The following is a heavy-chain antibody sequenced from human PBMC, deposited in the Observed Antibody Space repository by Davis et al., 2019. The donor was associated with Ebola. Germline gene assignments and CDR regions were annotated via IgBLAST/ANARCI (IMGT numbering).Heavy chain of an antibody. D-gene: IGHD2-21*02. V-gene: IGHV3-21*01. CDR3: VRDPALVVTGGGWFFGL. CDR1: GFTFSSNS. CDR2: ISSSSNYI. Sequence: GGSLRLSCAASGFTFSSNSMNWVRQAPGKGLEWVSSISSSSNYIYYADSVKGRFTVSRDNAKNSLYLQMNSLRAEDTAVYYCVRDPALVVTGGGWFFGLWGRGTLVTVSS. J-gene: IGHJ2*01.